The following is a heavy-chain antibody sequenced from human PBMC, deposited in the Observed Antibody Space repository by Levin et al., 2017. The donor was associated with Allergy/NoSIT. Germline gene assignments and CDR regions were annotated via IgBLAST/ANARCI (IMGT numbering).Heavy chain of an antibody. Sequence: PGGSLRLSCAASGFTFSSYWMHWVRQAPGKGLVWVSRINRDGSTTTYADSVKGRFTISRDNAKNTVFLQMNSLTAEDTAVYYWAREEETSMGIDYWGQGTLVTVSS. CDR2: INRDGSTT. CDR1: GFTFSSYW. D-gene: IGHD5-18*01. V-gene: IGHV3-74*03. J-gene: IGHJ4*02. CDR3: AREEETSMGIDY.